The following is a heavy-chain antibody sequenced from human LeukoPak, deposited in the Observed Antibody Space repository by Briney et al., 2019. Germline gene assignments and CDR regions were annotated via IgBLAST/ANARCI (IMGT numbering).Heavy chain of an antibody. D-gene: IGHD3-10*01. J-gene: IGHJ6*03. CDR3: AREVWFGEYYYMDV. CDR2: IYTSGST. Sequence: PSQTLSLTCTVSGGSISSGSYYWSWIRQPAGKGLEWIGRIYTSGSTNYNPSLKSRVTISVDTSKNQFSLKLSSVTAADTAVYYCAREVWFGEYYYMDVWGKGTTVTISS. V-gene: IGHV4-61*02. CDR1: GGSISSGSYY.